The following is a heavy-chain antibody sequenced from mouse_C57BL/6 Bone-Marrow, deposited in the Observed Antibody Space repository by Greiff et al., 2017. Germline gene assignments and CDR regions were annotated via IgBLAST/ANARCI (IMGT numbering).Heavy chain of an antibody. CDR1: GFNIKDDY. CDR3: TIITTVVRYYFDY. J-gene: IGHJ2*01. Sequence: EVQLQQSGAELVRPGASVKLSCTASGFNIKDDYMHWVKQRPEQGLEWIGWIDPENGDTEYASKFQGKATITADTSSNTAYLQLSSLTSEDTAVYYCTIITTVVRYYFDYWGQGTTLTVSS. V-gene: IGHV14-4*01. D-gene: IGHD1-1*01. CDR2: IDPENGDT.